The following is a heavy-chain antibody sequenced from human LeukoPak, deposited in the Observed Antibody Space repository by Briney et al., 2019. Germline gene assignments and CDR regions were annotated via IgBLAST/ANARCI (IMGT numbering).Heavy chain of an antibody. CDR2: INHSGST. CDR1: SGSFSGYY. V-gene: IGHV4-34*01. CDR3: ARPHSGYDFTRFDY. J-gene: IGHJ4*02. D-gene: IGHD5-12*01. Sequence: SETLSLTCAVYSGSFSGYYWSWIRQPPGKGLEWIGEINHSGSTNSNPSLKSRVTISVDTSKNQFSLKLSSVTAADTAVYYCARPHSGYDFTRFDYWGQGTLVTVSS.